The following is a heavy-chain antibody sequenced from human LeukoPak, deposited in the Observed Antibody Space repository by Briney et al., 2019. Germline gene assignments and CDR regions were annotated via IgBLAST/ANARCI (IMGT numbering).Heavy chain of an antibody. D-gene: IGHD3-10*01. Sequence: SGGSLRLSCAASGFAFSSYGMHWVRQAPGKGLEWVAVISYDGSNKYYADSVKGRFTISRDNSKNTLYLQMNSLRAEDTAVYYCAKGHYYYGSGKDAFDIWGQGTMVTVSS. V-gene: IGHV3-30*18. CDR2: ISYDGSNK. CDR1: GFAFSSYG. CDR3: AKGHYYYGSGKDAFDI. J-gene: IGHJ3*02.